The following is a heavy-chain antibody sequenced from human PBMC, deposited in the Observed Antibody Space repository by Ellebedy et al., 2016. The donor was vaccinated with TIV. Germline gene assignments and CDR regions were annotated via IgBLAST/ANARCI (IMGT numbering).Heavy chain of an antibody. J-gene: IGHJ6*02. CDR2: ISGSGGST. D-gene: IGHD6-19*01. Sequence: GESLKISCAASGFTFSSYAMSWVRQAPGKGLEWVSAISGSGGSTYYADSVKGRSTISRDNSKNTLYLQMNSLRAEDTAVYYCARVRQSLHGYGMDVWGQGTTVTVSS. CDR1: GFTFSSYA. CDR3: ARVRQSLHGYGMDV. V-gene: IGHV3-23*01.